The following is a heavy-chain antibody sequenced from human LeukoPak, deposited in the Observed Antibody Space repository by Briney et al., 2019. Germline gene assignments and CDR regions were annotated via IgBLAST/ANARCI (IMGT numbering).Heavy chain of an antibody. CDR2: IKQDGSDK. J-gene: IGHJ6*02. CDR1: GFTFSCYW. V-gene: IGHV3-7*04. CDR3: ARHKSYWLSTGSPMDV. D-gene: IGHD2-8*02. Sequence: PGRSLRLSCAASGFTFSCYWMTWVRQAPGRGLEWVANIKQDGSDKYYLDSVKGRFTISRDNARNSLYLQINSLRPEDTAVYYCARHKSYWLSTGSPMDVWGQGTPVTVSS.